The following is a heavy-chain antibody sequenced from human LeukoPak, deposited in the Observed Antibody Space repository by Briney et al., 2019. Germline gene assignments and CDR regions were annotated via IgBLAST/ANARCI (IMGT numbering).Heavy chain of an antibody. CDR2: INPSNGDT. V-gene: IGHV1-46*01. Sequence: SVKVSCTASGYTSTYHYIHLVRHAPRQGHEWMGIINPSNGDTNYAQRFQGRVNMTRDTSTSTVYMELSSLDSEDTAVYYCARESDVGKDFDCWGQGTLVTVSS. D-gene: IGHD1-1*01. CDR1: GYTSTYHY. CDR3: ARESDVGKDFDC. J-gene: IGHJ4*02.